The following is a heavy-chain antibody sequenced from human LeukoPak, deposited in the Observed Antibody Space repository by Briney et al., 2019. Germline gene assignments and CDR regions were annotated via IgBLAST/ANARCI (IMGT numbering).Heavy chain of an antibody. V-gene: IGHV4-34*01. CDR3: ARARGYRGYDGSYYYYYMDV. CDR1: GGSFSGNY. CDR2: INDSGST. Sequence: SETLSLTCAVYGGSFSGNYWSWIRHPPGNGLEWNGEINDSGSTTSNPSLTSRVNISGDTSKNKFSLKLSSVIAADTAVYYCARARGYRGYDGSYYYYYMDVWGKGTTVTVSS. J-gene: IGHJ6*03. D-gene: IGHD5-12*01.